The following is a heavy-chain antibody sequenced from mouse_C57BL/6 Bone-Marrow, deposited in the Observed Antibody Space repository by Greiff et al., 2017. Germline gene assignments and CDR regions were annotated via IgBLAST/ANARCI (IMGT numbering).Heavy chain of an antibody. D-gene: IGHD2-1*01. V-gene: IGHV5-16*01. CDR2: INYDSSST. J-gene: IGHJ1*03. Sequence: EVKLLESGGGLVKPGASVKLSCAASGFTFSDYYMAWVRQVPEKGLEWVADINYDSSSTYYLHSFKSRSIISRDNAKNILYLQMSSLQSEDTATYYCARGAPYGNYFYWYFDVWGTGTTVTVSS. CDR3: ARGAPYGNYFYWYFDV. CDR1: GFTFSDYY.